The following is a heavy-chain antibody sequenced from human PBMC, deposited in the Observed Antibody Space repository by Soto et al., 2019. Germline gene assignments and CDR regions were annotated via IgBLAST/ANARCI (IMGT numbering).Heavy chain of an antibody. D-gene: IGHD2-15*01. CDR3: ARDARGPYDH. J-gene: IGHJ4*01. CDR1: GAPITVNY. Sequence: SETLSLTCTVSGAPITVNYWSWIRQAPGKGLEWIGYIDYSGSTTYNPSLKSRVTMSADTSKDQFSLKLNSVTAADTAVYYCARDARGPYDHWGHGIRVTVSS. V-gene: IGHV4-59*01. CDR2: IDYSGST.